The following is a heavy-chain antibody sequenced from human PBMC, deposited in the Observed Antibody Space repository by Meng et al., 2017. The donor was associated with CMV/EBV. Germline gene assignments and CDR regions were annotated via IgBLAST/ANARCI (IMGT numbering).Heavy chain of an antibody. J-gene: IGHJ6*02. CDR2: IIPILGIA. CDR3: ARQRVTIFGVVTLYYGMDV. V-gene: IGHV1-69*10. D-gene: IGHD3-3*01. CDR1: GGTFSSYA. Sequence: SVKVSCKASGGTFSSYAISWVRQAPGQGLEWMGGIIPILGIANYAQKFQGGVTITADKSTSTAYMELSSLRSEDTAVYYCARQRVTIFGVVTLYYGMDVWDQGTTVTVSS.